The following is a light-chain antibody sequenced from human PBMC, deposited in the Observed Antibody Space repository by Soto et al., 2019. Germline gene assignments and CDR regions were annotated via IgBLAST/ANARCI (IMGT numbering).Light chain of an antibody. CDR2: QAS. V-gene: IGKV1-5*03. CDR3: QQYYAYSWT. Sequence: DIQMTQSPSTLSASVGDRVTITCRASQSISSWLAWYQQKPGKAPKLLIYQASSLESEVPSRFSGSGSGTGFTFVINSLQPDDFATYYCQQYYAYSWTFGQGTKVEIK. J-gene: IGKJ1*01. CDR1: QSISSW.